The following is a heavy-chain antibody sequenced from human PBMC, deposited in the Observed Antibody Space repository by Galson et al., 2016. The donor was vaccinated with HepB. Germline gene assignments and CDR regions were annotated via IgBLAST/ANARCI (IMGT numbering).Heavy chain of an antibody. V-gene: IGHV3-74*01. CDR1: GFTFSSHW. CDR3: ARGLGVEFNRGIDY. CDR2: INGDGNNK. Sequence: SLRLSCAASGFTFSSHWMHWVRQVPGKGLVWVSHINGDGNNKNYAGFAKGRFTISRDNAKNTVFLQMSSLRAEDTAVYFRARGLGVEFNRGIDYWGQGVLVTVSS. J-gene: IGHJ4*02. D-gene: IGHD2-21*01.